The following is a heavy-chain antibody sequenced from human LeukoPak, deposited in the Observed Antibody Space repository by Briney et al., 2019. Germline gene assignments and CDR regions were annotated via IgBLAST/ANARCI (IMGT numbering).Heavy chain of an antibody. CDR3: AGHLYSGSYFFDYYYGMDV. Sequence: PSETLSLTCTVSGGSISSSSYYWGWIRQPPGKGLEWIGSIYYSGSTYYNPSLKSRVTISVDTSKNQFSLKLSSVTAADTAVYYCAGHLYSGSYFFDYYYGMDVWGQGTTVTVSS. CDR2: IYYSGST. J-gene: IGHJ6*02. CDR1: GGSISSSSYY. V-gene: IGHV4-39*01. D-gene: IGHD1-26*01.